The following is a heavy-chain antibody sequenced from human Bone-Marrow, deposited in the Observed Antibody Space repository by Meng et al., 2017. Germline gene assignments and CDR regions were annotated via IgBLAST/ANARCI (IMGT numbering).Heavy chain of an antibody. D-gene: IGHD4-17*01. CDR3: ARDRYGDYPLDWFDP. J-gene: IGHJ5*02. CDR2: ISAYNGNT. V-gene: IGHV1-18*01. Sequence: QVQLVQSGAEVKKAGASVKVSCKASGYTFTSYGISWVRQAPGQGLEWMGWISAYNGNTNYAQKLQGRVTMTTDTSTSTAYMELRSLRSDDTAVYYCARDRYGDYPLDWFDPWGQGTLVTVSS. CDR1: GYTFTSYG.